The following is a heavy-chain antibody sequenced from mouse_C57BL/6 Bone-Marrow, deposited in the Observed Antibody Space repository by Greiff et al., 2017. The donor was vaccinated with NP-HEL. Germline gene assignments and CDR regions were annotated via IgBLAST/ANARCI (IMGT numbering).Heavy chain of an antibody. D-gene: IGHD4-1*01. CDR2: ISSGGSYT. CDR3: ARRELGRDCDY. CDR1: GFTFSSYG. J-gene: IGHJ2*01. V-gene: IGHV5-6*01. Sequence: EVQGVESGGDLVKPGGSLKLSCAASGFTFSSYGMSWVRQTPDKRLEWVATISSGGSYTYYPDSVKGRFTISRDNAKNTLYLQMSSLKSEDKDMYYCARRELGRDCDYWGQGTTLTVSS.